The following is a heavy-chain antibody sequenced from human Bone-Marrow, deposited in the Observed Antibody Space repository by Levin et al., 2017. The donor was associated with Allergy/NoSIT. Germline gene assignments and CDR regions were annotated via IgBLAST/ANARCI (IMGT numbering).Heavy chain of an antibody. D-gene: IGHD1-14*01. J-gene: IGHJ5*02. CDR2: INPNSGGT. CDR3: ARGYKASGGWFDP. V-gene: IGHV1-2*06. Sequence: GESLKISCKASGYTFTGYYMHWVRQAPGQGLEWMGRINPNSGGTNYAQKFQGRVTMTRDTSISTAYMELSRLRSDDTAVYYCARGYKASGGWFDPWGQGTLVTVSS. CDR1: GYTFTGYY.